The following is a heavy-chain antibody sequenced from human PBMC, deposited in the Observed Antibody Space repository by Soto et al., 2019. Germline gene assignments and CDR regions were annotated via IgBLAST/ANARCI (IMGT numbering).Heavy chain of an antibody. Sequence: SETLSLTCAVYGGSFSGYYWSWIRQPPGKGLEWIGEINHSGSTNYNPSLKSRVTISVDTSKNQFSLKLSSVTAADTAVYYCACRRRDWLLGRDYYGMDVWGQGTTVTVSS. CDR2: INHSGST. J-gene: IGHJ6*02. CDR1: GGSFSGYY. V-gene: IGHV4-34*01. D-gene: IGHD3-9*01. CDR3: ACRRRDWLLGRDYYGMDV.